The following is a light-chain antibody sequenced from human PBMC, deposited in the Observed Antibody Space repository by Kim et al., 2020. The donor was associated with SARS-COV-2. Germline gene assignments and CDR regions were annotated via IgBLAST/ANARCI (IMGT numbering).Light chain of an antibody. CDR1: SSDVGGYNY. CDR3: SSYTSSSTLYV. Sequence: QSALTQPASVSGSPGQSITISCTGTSSDVGGYNYVSWYQQHPGKAPKLMIYDVSNRPSGFSNRFSGSKSGNTASLTISGLQAEDEADYYCSSYTSSSTLYVGGTGTKVTVL. CDR2: DVS. J-gene: IGLJ1*01. V-gene: IGLV2-14*03.